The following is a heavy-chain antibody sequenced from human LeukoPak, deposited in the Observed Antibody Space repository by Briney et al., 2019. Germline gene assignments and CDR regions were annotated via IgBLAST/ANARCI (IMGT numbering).Heavy chain of an antibody. V-gene: IGHV1-18*04. CDR3: ARNSPRDVAGRQFLPGVLSLLSQCDNCFDP. Sequence: GASVKVSCKASGYTFTNYGISWVRQAPGQGLEWMGWINTYNGNTNYAQKFQGRVTMTTDTSTSTAYMELRSLRSDDTAVYYCARNSPRDVAGRQFLPGVLSLLSQCDNCFDPWGQRTLVSVSS. CDR1: GYTFTNYG. CDR2: INTYNGNT. J-gene: IGHJ5*02. D-gene: IGHD7-27*01.